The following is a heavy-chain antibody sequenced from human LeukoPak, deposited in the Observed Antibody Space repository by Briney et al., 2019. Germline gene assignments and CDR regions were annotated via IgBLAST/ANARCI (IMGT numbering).Heavy chain of an antibody. CDR3: AKDRVSGGSCQDY. Sequence: PGGSLRLSCAASGFTFSTYAMNWVRQAPGKGLEWVSAISGSGGSTYYADSVKGRFTISRDNSKLYLQMNSLRAEDTAVYYCAKDRVSGGSCQDYWGQGTLVTVSS. D-gene: IGHD2-15*01. J-gene: IGHJ4*02. CDR1: GFTFSTYA. CDR2: ISGSGGST. V-gene: IGHV3-23*01.